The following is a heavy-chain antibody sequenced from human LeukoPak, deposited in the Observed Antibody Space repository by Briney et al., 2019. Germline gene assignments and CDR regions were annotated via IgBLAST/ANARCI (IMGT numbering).Heavy chain of an antibody. Sequence: PGGSLRLSCAVSGFTFSSYWMPWVRQAPGKGLVWVSRINSDGSSTSYAVSVKGRFTISRDNAENSLYLQMNSLRAEDTAVYYCATCYNDDYGYFQHWGQGTLVTVSS. J-gene: IGHJ1*01. CDR1: GFTFSSYW. CDR3: ATCYNDDYGYFQH. D-gene: IGHD4-17*01. V-gene: IGHV3-74*01. CDR2: INSDGSST.